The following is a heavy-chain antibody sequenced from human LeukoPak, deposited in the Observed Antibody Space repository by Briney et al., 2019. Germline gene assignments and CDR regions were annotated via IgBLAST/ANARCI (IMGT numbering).Heavy chain of an antibody. CDR3: ARAHPGDLIVVVPAAIELSDGMDV. CDR1: GYTFTSYY. Sequence: GASVKVSCKASGYTFTSYYMHWVRQAPGQGLEWVGIINPSGGSTSYAQKFQGRVTMTRDTSTSTVYMELSSLRSEDTAVYYCARAHPGDLIVVVPAAIELSDGMDVWGKGTTVTVSS. CDR2: INPSGGST. J-gene: IGHJ6*04. V-gene: IGHV1-46*01. D-gene: IGHD2-2*01.